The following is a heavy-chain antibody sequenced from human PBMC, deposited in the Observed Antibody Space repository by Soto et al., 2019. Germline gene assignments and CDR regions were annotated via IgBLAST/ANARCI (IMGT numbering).Heavy chain of an antibody. D-gene: IGHD1-1*01. V-gene: IGHV3-30-3*01. J-gene: IGHJ5*02. CDR3: ARQGTGQIGVDWFDP. CDR1: GFIFSSYA. CDR2: ISYDGSNK. Sequence: QVQLVESGGGVVQPGRSLRLSCAASGFIFSSYAMHWVRRAPGKGLEWVAVISYDGSNKYYADSVKGRFTISRDNSKNTLYLQMTILRPEDTAVYYCARQGTGQIGVDWFDPWCQGTLVTVSS.